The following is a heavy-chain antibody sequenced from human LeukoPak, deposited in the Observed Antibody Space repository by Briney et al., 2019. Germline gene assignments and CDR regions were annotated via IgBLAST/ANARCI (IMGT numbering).Heavy chain of an antibody. D-gene: IGHD6-13*01. CDR3: ARIYSSSWFLNWFDP. V-gene: IGHV4-39*01. J-gene: IGHJ5*02. CDR2: IYYSGST. Sequence: SETLSLTCTVSGGSISSNSCNWGWIRQPPGKGLEWIGSIYYSGSTYYNPSLKSRVTISVDTSKNQFSLKLSSVTAADTAVYYCARIYSSSWFLNWFDPWGQGTLVTVSS. CDR1: GGSISSNSCN.